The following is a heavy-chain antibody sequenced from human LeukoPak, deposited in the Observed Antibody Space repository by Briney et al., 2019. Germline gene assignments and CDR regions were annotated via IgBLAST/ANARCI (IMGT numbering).Heavy chain of an antibody. CDR2: IRSKTHGGTT. J-gene: IGHJ4*02. D-gene: IGHD1-26*01. Sequence: PGGSLRLYCAASGFTFSDAWMSWVRQAPGMGLGWIGRIRSKTHGGTTDYAAPVKGRFSNSRDDSKNTLHLQMNSLKTEDTAVYYCATEGSSPKYFDFWGQGTLVTASS. CDR3: ATEGSSPKYFDF. CDR1: GFTFSDAW. V-gene: IGHV3-15*01.